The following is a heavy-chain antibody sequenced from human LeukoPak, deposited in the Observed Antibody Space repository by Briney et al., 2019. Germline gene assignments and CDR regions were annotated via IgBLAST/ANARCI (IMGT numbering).Heavy chain of an antibody. J-gene: IGHJ6*03. V-gene: IGHV4-39*01. CDR3: ARHQWHYYYYMGV. CDR1: VGSISSSSYY. Sequence: SETLSLTSTVSVGSISSSSYYCGWVRQPRGEWLEWIGSIYYSGDTYYNPSLKSRRVTISVDTSKNQFSLRLSSVTAADTAVYYCARHQWHYYYYMGVWGKGSTVTVSS. CDR2: IYYSGDT. D-gene: IGHD6-19*01.